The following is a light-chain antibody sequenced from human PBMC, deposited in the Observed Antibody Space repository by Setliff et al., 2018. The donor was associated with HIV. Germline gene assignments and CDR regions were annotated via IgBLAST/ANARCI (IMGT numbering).Light chain of an antibody. V-gene: IGLV2-14*03. Sequence: QSALTQPASVSGSPGQSITISCTGTSSDVGGYNYVSWYQQHPRKAPKLMIYDVSNRPSGFSNRFSGSKSGYTASLTISGLQAEDEADYYCSSYTSSSTVLFGGGTKVTVL. J-gene: IGLJ2*01. CDR1: SSDVGGYNY. CDR2: DVS. CDR3: SSYTSSSTVL.